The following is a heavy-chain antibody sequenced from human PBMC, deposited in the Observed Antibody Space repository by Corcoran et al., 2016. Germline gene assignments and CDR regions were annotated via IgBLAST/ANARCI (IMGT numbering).Heavy chain of an antibody. Sequence: QVQLQESGPGLVKPSETLSLTCTVSGDSVSSGSGSYYWSWIRQLPGKGLEWIGYIYYSGSINYNPSLKSRLTISVDTSKKHFSLRLTSVTAADTAVYYGAREGMVRGVIGYWGQGTLVTVSS. CDR2: IYYSGSI. J-gene: IGHJ4*02. V-gene: IGHV4-61*03. CDR3: AREGMVRGVIGY. CDR1: GDSVSSGSGSYY. D-gene: IGHD3-10*01.